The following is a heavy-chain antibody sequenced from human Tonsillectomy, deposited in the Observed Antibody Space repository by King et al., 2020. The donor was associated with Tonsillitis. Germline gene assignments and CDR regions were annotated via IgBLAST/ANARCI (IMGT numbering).Heavy chain of an antibody. CDR2: IYYSGST. V-gene: IGHV4-39*01. D-gene: IGHD3-3*01. CDR3: ARHSPPRDFWSGYRDDY. Sequence: QLQESGPGLVKPSETLSLTCTVSGGSISSSSYYWGWIRQPPGEGLEWIGSIYYSGSTYYNPSLKSRVTISVDTSKNQFSLKLSSVTAADTAVYYCARHSPPRDFWSGYRDDYWGQGTLVTVSS. J-gene: IGHJ4*02. CDR1: GGSISSSSYY.